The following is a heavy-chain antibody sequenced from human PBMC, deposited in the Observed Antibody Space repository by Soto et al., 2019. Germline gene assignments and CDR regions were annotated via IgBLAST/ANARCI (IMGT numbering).Heavy chain of an antibody. J-gene: IGHJ6*02. CDR3: ARQYIVVVPAAKYYYYYYGMDV. CDR2: INSDGSST. Sequence: GGSLRLSFAASGFTSSSYWMHWVRQAPGKGLVWVSRINSDGSSTSYADSVKGRFTISRDNAKNTLYLQMNSLRAEDTAVYYCARQYIVVVPAAKYYYYYYGMDVWGQGTTVTVSS. CDR1: GFTSSSYW. D-gene: IGHD2-2*01. V-gene: IGHV3-74*01.